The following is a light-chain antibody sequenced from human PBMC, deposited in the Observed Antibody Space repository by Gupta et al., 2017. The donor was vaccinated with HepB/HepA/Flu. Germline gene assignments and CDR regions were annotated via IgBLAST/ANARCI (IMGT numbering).Light chain of an antibody. CDR2: GAS. CDR3: QQYKNWPLT. CDR1: QSLSSS. V-gene: IGKV3-15*01. Sequence: EXLXXXSXAXLSVSPGERATLSCRASQSLSSSLAWYQQKPGQAPRLLIYGASTTATGIPARFSGSGSGTEFTLTISSLQSEDFAVYYCQQYKNWPLTFGGGTKVEIK. J-gene: IGKJ4*01.